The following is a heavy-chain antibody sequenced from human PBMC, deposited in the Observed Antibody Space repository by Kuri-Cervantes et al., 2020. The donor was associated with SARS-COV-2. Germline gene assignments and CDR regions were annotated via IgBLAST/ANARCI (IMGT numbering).Heavy chain of an antibody. CDR1: GFTFSSYW. J-gene: IGHJ4*02. CDR3: ASELGYCSGGSCYPFDY. D-gene: IGHD2-15*01. Sequence: GGSRRSSCEALGFTFSSYWMHWVRQAPGKGLVWVSRINSDGSSTSYADSVKGRFTISRDNAKNTLYLQMNSLRAEDTAVYYCASELGYCSGGSCYPFDYWGQGALVTRLL. V-gene: IGHV3-74*01. CDR2: INSDGSST.